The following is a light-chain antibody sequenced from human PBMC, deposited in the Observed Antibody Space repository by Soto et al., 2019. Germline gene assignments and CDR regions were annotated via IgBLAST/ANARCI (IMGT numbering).Light chain of an antibody. Sequence: QSALTQPPSASGSPGQSVTISCTGTSSDVGIYNYVSWYQQHPGEAPKLMIYEVTKRPSGVPDRFSGSKSGNTASLTVSGLQAEDEAYYYCSSYGGSNNLIFGGGTKLTVL. V-gene: IGLV2-8*01. CDR1: SSDVGIYNY. CDR2: EVT. CDR3: SSYGGSNNLI. J-gene: IGLJ2*01.